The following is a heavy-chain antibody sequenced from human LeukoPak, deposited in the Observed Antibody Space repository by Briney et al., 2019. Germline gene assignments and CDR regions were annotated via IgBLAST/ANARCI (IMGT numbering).Heavy chain of an antibody. D-gene: IGHD1-7*01. Sequence: PGGSLRLSCAASGFTVSSSYMSWVRQAPGKGLEWVSVIYSGGITYYADPVKGRFTISRDNSKNTLYLQMNSLRGEDTAVYYCAKDREGTIADYFDYWGQGTLVTVSS. CDR3: AKDREGTIADYFDY. J-gene: IGHJ4*02. CDR2: IYSGGIT. CDR1: GFTVSSSY. V-gene: IGHV3-53*01.